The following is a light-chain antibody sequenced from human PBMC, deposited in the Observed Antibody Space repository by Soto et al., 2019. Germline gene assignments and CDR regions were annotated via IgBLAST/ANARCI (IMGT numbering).Light chain of an antibody. CDR3: QQYNSYPGT. Sequence: DIPMTQSPSTLSASVGDRVTITCRASQSISSYLAWYQQKPGKAPKLLIYDASSLESGVPSRFSGSGSGTEFTLTISSLQPDDFATYYCQQYNSYPGTFGQGTNVDVK. CDR1: QSISSY. J-gene: IGKJ1*01. CDR2: DAS. V-gene: IGKV1-5*01.